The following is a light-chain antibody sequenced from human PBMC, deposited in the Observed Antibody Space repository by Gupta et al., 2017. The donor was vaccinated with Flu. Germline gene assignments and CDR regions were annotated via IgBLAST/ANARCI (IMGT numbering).Light chain of an antibody. CDR2: DDS. CDR3: QVWDSSSDHGM. Sequence: SHVLTPPPSVSVAPGQTARMTCVGNNIGGKSVHWYQQKPGQAPVLVVYDDSDRPSGIPERFSGSNAGNTATLTISRVEAGDEADYYCQVWDSSSDHGMFGGGTKMTGL. J-gene: IGLJ3*02. CDR1: NIGGKS. V-gene: IGLV3-21*02.